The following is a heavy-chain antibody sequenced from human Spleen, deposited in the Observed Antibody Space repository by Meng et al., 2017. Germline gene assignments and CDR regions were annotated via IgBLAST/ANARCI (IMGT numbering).Heavy chain of an antibody. CDR3: ARDEDISAAGKLFGDY. D-gene: IGHD6-13*01. V-gene: IGHV1-2*06. CDR2: INPNSGGT. Sequence: ASVKVSCKASGYTFTGYYMHWVRQAPGQGLEWMGRINPNSGGTNYAQKFQGRVTMTRDTSISTAYMELRGLTSDDTAMYYCARDEDISAAGKLFGDYWGQGTLVTVSS. CDR1: GYTFTGYY. J-gene: IGHJ4*02.